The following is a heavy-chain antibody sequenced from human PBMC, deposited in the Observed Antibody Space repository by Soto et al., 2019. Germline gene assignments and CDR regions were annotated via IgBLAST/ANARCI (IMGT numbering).Heavy chain of an antibody. CDR2: INPNSGGT. CDR3: ARLGSERGLINWFDP. Sequence: QVQLVQSGAEVKKPGASVKVSCKASGYTFTGYYMHWVRQAPGQGLEWMGWINPNSGGTNYAQKFQGRVTMTRDTSISTASMVLSRLRSDDTAVYYCARLGSERGLINWFDPWGQGTLVTVSS. V-gene: IGHV1-2*02. D-gene: IGHD3-10*01. J-gene: IGHJ5*02. CDR1: GYTFTGYY.